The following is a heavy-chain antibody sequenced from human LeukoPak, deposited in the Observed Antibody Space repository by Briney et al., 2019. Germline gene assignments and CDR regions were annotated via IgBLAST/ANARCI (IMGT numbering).Heavy chain of an antibody. J-gene: IGHJ6*04. CDR3: ARWGVHYYYYGMDV. Sequence: PSETLSLTCAVYGGSFSGYYWSWIRQPPGKGLECIGEINHSGSTNYNPSLKSRVTISVDTSKNQFSLKLSSVTAADTAVYYCARWGVHYYYYGMDVWGKGTTVTVSS. V-gene: IGHV4-34*01. CDR2: INHSGST. CDR1: GGSFSGYY. D-gene: IGHD3-10*01.